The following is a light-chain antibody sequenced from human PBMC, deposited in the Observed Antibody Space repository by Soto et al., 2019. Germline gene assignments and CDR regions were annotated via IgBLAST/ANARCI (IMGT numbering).Light chain of an antibody. CDR2: LEGSGSY. CDR3: ETWDSNTRV. V-gene: IGLV4-60*02. J-gene: IGLJ3*02. Sequence: QPVLTQSSSASASLGSSVKLTCTLSSGHSSYNIAWHQQQPGKAPRYLMKLEGSGSYNKGSGVPDRFSGSTSGADRYLTISNLQFEDEAEYYCETWDSNTRVFGGGTKLTVL. CDR1: SGHSSYN.